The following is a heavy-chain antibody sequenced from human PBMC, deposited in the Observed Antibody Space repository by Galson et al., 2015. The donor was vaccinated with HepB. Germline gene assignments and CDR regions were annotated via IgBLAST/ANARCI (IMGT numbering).Heavy chain of an antibody. Sequence: SLRLSCAASGFRFDDYAMHWVRQVPGRGLEWVSGISWNTATMGYADSVKGRFTISRDNAKNSLFLQMNSLRVDDTALYHCVKDYYYDHYGNYYMGAFDVWGQGTLVTVSS. CDR3: VKDYYYDHYGNYYMGAFDV. J-gene: IGHJ3*01. CDR2: ISWNTATM. V-gene: IGHV3-9*01. CDR1: GFRFDDYA. D-gene: IGHD3-22*01.